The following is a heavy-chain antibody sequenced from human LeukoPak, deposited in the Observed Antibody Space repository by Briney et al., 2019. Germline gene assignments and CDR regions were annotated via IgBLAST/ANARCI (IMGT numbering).Heavy chain of an antibody. CDR2: ISGSGGST. Sequence: PGGSLRLSCAASGFTFSSYAMSWVRQAPGKGLEWVSAISGSGGSTYYADSVKGRFTISRDNSKNTLYPQMNSLRAEDTAVYYCAKDPGYCSGGSCYTPFDYWGQRSLVTVSS. CDR1: GFTFSSYA. V-gene: IGHV3-23*01. J-gene: IGHJ4*02. CDR3: AKDPGYCSGGSCYTPFDY. D-gene: IGHD2-15*01.